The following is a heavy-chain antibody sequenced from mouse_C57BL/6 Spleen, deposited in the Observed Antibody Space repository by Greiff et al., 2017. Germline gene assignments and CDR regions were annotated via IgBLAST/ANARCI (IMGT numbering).Heavy chain of an antibody. CDR3: ARDRGSSNWGAMDY. CDR2: ISDGGSYT. Sequence: EVQLVESGGGLVKPGGSLKLSCAASGFTFSSYAMSWVRQTPEKRLEWVATISDGGSYTYYPDNVKGRFTISRDNAKNNLYLQMSHLKSEDTAMYYCARDRGSSNWGAMDYWGQGTSVTVSS. D-gene: IGHD4-1*01. J-gene: IGHJ4*01. V-gene: IGHV5-4*01. CDR1: GFTFSSYA.